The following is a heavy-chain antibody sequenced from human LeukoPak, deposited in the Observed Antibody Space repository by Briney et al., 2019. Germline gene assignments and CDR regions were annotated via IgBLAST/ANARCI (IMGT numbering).Heavy chain of an antibody. CDR2: ISGSGGST. D-gene: IGHD2-2*01. CDR1: GFTFSSYA. V-gene: IGHV3-23*01. CDR3: AKVRYQLLDFDY. J-gene: IGHJ4*02. Sequence: GGSLRLSRAASGFTFSSYAMSWVRQAPGKGLEWVSAISGSGGSTYYADSVKGRFTISRDNSKNTLYLQMNSLRAEDTAVYYCAKVRYQLLDFDYWGQGTLVTVSS.